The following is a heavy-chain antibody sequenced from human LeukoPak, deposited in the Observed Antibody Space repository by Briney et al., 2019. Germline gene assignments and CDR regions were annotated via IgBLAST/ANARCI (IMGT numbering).Heavy chain of an antibody. Sequence: GGSLRLSCVASGFTISSHYIIWVRQAAGTGLEWVSVIYSGGTTYYPDSVKARLTISRDNSTNTVYLQLNSLRAEDTAVYYCARDRVLYDYDSSGFYQGAFDFWGQGTMVTVSS. CDR1: GFTISSHY. J-gene: IGHJ3*01. D-gene: IGHD3-22*01. CDR2: IYSGGTT. CDR3: ARDRVLYDYDSSGFYQGAFDF. V-gene: IGHV3-53*01.